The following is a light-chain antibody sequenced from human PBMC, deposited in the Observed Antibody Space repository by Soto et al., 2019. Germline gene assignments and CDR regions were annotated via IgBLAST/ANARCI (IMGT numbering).Light chain of an antibody. CDR1: SSDVGGYNY. CDR2: DVS. CDR3: SSYTSSSISLYV. Sequence: QSVLTQPASVSGSPGQSITISCTGTSSDVGGYNYVSWYQQNPVKAPKLMIYDVSNRPSGVSNRFSGSKSGNTASLTISGLQAEDEADYYFSSYTSSSISLYVFGTGTNLTVL. J-gene: IGLJ1*01. V-gene: IGLV2-14*01.